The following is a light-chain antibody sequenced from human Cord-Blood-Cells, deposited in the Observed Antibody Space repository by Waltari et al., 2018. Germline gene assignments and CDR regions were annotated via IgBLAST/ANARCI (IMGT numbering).Light chain of an antibody. CDR2: EDS. CDR3: CSYAGSSTSV. CDR1: SSDVGSYNL. Sequence: QSALTQPASASGSPGQSLTISCTGTSSDVGSYNLVSWYQQHPGKATKLMIYEDSKRPSGVSNRFSGSKSGNTASLTISGLQAEDEADYYCCSYAGSSTSVFGGGTKLTVL. V-gene: IGLV2-23*01. J-gene: IGLJ2*01.